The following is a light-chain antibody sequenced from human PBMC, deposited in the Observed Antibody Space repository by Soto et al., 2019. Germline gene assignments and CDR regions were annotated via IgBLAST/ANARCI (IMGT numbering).Light chain of an antibody. V-gene: IGLV2-14*01. CDR2: EVS. Sequence: QSVLTQPASVSGSPGQSITISCTGTSSDVGGYDYVSWYQIHPGKAPKLMVFEVSNRPSGVSYRFSGSKSGNTASLTISGLQAEDEADYYCQSYDSSLSANYVFGTGTKVTVL. CDR3: QSYDSSLSANYV. J-gene: IGLJ1*01. CDR1: SSDVGGYDY.